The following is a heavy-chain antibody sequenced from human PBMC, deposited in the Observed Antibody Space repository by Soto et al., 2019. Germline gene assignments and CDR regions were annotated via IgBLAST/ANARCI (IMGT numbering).Heavy chain of an antibody. J-gene: IGHJ5*02. Sequence: QLQLQESGPGLVKPSETLSLTCTVSGGSISSRGYYWGWIRQPPGKGLEWIGTIYYSGSTYYNPSXKSRVPISVDTSKNQFSLKLSSVTAADPAVYYCATSNWFDPWGQGTLVTVSS. CDR1: GGSISSRGYY. CDR2: IYYSGST. V-gene: IGHV4-39*01. CDR3: ATSNWFDP.